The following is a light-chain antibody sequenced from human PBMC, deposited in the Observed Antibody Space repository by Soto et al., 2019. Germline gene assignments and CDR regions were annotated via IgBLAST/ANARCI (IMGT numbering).Light chain of an antibody. V-gene: IGLV2-14*01. J-gene: IGLJ2*01. Sequence: QSVLTQPPSVSGSPGQSITISCTGTSSDVGGYNYVSWYQQHPGKAPKLMIYDVSNRPSGVSNRFAGSKSGNTASLTTSGLEAEDEADYYCCSYTSSSSLVVFGGGTKLTVL. CDR1: SSDVGGYNY. CDR3: CSYTSSSSLVV. CDR2: DVS.